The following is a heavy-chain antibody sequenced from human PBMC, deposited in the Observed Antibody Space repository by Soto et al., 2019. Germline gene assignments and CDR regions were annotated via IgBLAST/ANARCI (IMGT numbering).Heavy chain of an antibody. D-gene: IGHD2-2*01. CDR3: ARGQRRLWGVYCSSTSCYDFDY. V-gene: IGHV1-8*01. CDR2: MNPNSGNT. J-gene: IGHJ4*02. CDR1: GYTFTSYD. Sequence: QVQLVQSGAEVKKPGASVKVSCTASGYTFTSYDINWVRQATGQGLEWMGWMNPNSGNTGYAQKFQGRVTMTRNTSISTAYMELSSLRSEDTAVYYCARGQRRLWGVYCSSTSCYDFDYWGQGTLVTVSS.